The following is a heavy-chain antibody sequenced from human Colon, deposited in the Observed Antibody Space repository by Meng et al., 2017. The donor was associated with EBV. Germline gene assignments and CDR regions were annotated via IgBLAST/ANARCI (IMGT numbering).Heavy chain of an antibody. CDR2: IHHSGSA. CDR3: ASFDHIPRRNYFDY. Sequence: HVRRQHAGPGQRCPPQTPCPPCTSSGGSVSSGNDYGSWIRQPPGRGLEWIGYIHHSGSAYYNPSLKSRVSISVDTSKNQFSLNLNSMTAADTAVYYCASFDHIPRRNYFDYWGQGTLVTVSS. J-gene: IGHJ4*02. V-gene: IGHV4-30-4*01. D-gene: IGHD2-21*01. CDR1: GGSVSSGNDY.